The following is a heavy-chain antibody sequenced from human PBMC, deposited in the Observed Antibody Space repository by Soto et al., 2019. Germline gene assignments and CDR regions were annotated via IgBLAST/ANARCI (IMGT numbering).Heavy chain of an antibody. D-gene: IGHD3-22*01. CDR2: INAGNGNT. Sequence: QVQLVQSGAEEKKPGASVKVSCKASGYTFTSYAMHWVRQAPGQRLEWMGWINAGNGNTKYSQKFQGRVTITRDTSAITAYMELSSLIYEDTAVYYCARSSGYYFIDDYWGQGTLVTVSS. CDR3: ARSSGYYFIDDY. CDR1: GYTFTSYA. V-gene: IGHV1-3*05. J-gene: IGHJ4*02.